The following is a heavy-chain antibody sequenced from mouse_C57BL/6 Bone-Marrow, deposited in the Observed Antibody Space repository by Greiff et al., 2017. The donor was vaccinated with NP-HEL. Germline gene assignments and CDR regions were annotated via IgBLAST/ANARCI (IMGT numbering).Heavy chain of an antibody. CDR3: ARWALYGSGGCAY. CDR2: IYPRSGNT. CDR1: GYTFTSYG. Sequence: QVQLQQSGAELARPGASVKLSCKASGYTFTSYGISWVKQRTGQGLEWIGEIYPRSGNTYYNEKFKGKATLTADKSSSTAYMELRSLTSEDSAVYFCARWALYGSGGCAYWGQGTLVTVSA. J-gene: IGHJ3*01. V-gene: IGHV1-81*01. D-gene: IGHD1-1*01.